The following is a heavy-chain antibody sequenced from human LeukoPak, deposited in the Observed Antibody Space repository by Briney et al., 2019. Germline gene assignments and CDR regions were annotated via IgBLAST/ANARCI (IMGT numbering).Heavy chain of an antibody. J-gene: IGHJ4*02. CDR3: ARDYYHRSGYFPVLGY. V-gene: IGHV5-51*01. CDR2: IYPGDSDT. Sequence: GESLKISCKSSGYSFTSYWIGWVRQMPGKGLEWMGVIYPGDSDTRYSPSFQGQVTISVDKSTSTAYLQWTSLKASDTAMYYCARDYYHRSGYFPVLGYWGQGTLVTVSS. D-gene: IGHD3-22*01. CDR1: GYSFTSYW.